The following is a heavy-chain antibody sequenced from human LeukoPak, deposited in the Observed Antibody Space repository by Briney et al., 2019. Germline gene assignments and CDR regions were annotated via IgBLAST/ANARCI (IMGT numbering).Heavy chain of an antibody. J-gene: IGHJ6*02. Sequence: ASVKVSCKASGGTFSSYAISWVRQAPGQGLEWMGWIAANNENTHYAQKFQGRVTMTTDTSTSTAYMELRSLRSDDTAVYYCARGNPHYYGSGSYYSYLYGMDVWGQGTTVTVSS. CDR3: ARGNPHYYGSGSYYSYLYGMDV. CDR2: IAANNENT. V-gene: IGHV1-18*01. CDR1: GGTFSSYA. D-gene: IGHD3-10*01.